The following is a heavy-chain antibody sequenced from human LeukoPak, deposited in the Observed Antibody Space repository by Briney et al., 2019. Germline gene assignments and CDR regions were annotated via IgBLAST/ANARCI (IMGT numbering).Heavy chain of an antibody. CDR1: GYTFTGYY. D-gene: IGHD5-18*01. CDR2: INPNSGGT. J-gene: IGHJ6*02. Sequence: GASVKVSCTASGYTFTGYYMHWVRQAPGQGLEWMGWINPNSGGTNYAQKFQGRFTMTRDTSINTAYMELSRLRSDDTAGYYCARDRKDTARVPCYYYNGMDVWGQGTTVTVSS. V-gene: IGHV1-2*02. CDR3: ARDRKDTARVPCYYYNGMDV.